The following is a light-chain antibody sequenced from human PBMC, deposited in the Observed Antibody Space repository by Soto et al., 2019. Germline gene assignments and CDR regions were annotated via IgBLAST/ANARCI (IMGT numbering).Light chain of an antibody. J-gene: IGKJ1*01. Sequence: IQMTQSPSTLSASVGDRVTFTCRASQSISTWLAWYQQKPGKAPKLLIYKASTLAVGVPSRFSGSGSGTEFTLTINTLQTADFATYYCQQYNSYPWTFGQGTRV. V-gene: IGKV1-5*03. CDR3: QQYNSYPWT. CDR2: KAS. CDR1: QSISTW.